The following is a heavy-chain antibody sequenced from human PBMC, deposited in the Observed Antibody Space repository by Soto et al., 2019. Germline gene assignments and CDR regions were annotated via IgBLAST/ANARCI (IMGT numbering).Heavy chain of an antibody. Sequence: ASVKFSCEASGYTFTSYGISWVRQAPGQGLEWMGWISAYNGNTNYAQKLQGRVTMTTDTSTSTAYMELRSLRSDDTAVYYCARVSSGWYYFDYWGQGTLVTVSS. D-gene: IGHD6-19*01. CDR2: ISAYNGNT. CDR3: ARVSSGWYYFDY. V-gene: IGHV1-18*04. J-gene: IGHJ4*02. CDR1: GYTFTSYG.